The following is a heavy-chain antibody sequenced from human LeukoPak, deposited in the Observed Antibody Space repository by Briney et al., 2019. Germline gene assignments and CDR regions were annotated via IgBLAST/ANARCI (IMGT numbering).Heavy chain of an antibody. V-gene: IGHV1-69*13. CDR1: GGTFSSYA. Sequence: ASVKVSCKASGGTFSSYAISWVRQAPGQGLEWMGGIIPIFGTANYAQKFQGRVTITADESTSTAYMELSSLRSEDTAVYYCARARGESGPPDYWGQGTLVTVSS. D-gene: IGHD5-12*01. CDR2: IIPIFGTA. J-gene: IGHJ4*02. CDR3: ARARGESGPPDY.